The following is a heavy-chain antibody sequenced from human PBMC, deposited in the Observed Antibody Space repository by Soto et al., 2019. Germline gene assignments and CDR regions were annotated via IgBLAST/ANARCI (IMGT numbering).Heavy chain of an antibody. Sequence: ASVKVSCKASGYTFTSYGISWVRQAPGQGLEWMGWISAYNGNTNYAQKLQGRVTMTTDTSTSTAYMELRSLRSDDTAVYYCAIDPSFYDYFWGSYRSPLDCWGQGSLVTVSS. V-gene: IGHV1-18*01. CDR3: AIDPSFYDYFWGSYRSPLDC. D-gene: IGHD3-16*02. CDR2: ISAYNGNT. CDR1: GYTFTSYG. J-gene: IGHJ4*02.